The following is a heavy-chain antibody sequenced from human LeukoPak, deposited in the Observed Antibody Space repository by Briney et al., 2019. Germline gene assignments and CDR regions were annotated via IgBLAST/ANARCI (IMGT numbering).Heavy chain of an antibody. Sequence: SETLSLTCTVSGGSISSYYWSWIRQPPGKGLEWIGYIYYSGSTNYNPSLKSRVTISVDTSKNQFSLKLSSVTAADTAVYYCARVLLWFGEPVGYFDLWGRGTLVTVSS. J-gene: IGHJ2*01. CDR2: IYYSGST. V-gene: IGHV4-59*08. CDR1: GGSISSYY. D-gene: IGHD3-10*01. CDR3: ARVLLWFGEPVGYFDL.